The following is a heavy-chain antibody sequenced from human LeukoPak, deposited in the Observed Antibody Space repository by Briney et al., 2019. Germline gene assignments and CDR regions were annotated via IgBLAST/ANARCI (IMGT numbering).Heavy chain of an antibody. Sequence: PGGSLRLSCAASGITFSTYAMSWVRQAPGKGLEWVSGISGSGGGTYNADSVKGRFTISRDNSKNTLYLQMSSLRVEDTAIYYCAKANQESYYGSSGYPTFDNWGQGTLVTVSS. V-gene: IGHV3-23*01. CDR2: ISGSGGGT. D-gene: IGHD3-22*01. CDR3: AKANQESYYGSSGYPTFDN. J-gene: IGHJ4*02. CDR1: GITFSTYA.